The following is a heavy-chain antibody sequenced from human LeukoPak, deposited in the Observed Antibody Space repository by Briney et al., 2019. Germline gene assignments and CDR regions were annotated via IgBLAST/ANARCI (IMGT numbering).Heavy chain of an antibody. J-gene: IGHJ4*02. V-gene: IGHV4-39*07. CDR2: FYYPGRT. Sequence: SETLSLTCTVSGGSISSSDSYWAWIRQPPGKGLEWIGSFYYPGRTYYNPSLSSRVTISVDMSKNQFSLKLNSVTAADTAVYSCARAIRSTDYFDYWGQGTLVTVSS. CDR3: ARAIRSTDYFDY. CDR1: GGSISSSDSY. D-gene: IGHD3-16*01.